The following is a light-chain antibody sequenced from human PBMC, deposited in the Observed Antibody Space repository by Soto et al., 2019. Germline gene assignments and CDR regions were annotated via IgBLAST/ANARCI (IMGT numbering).Light chain of an antibody. V-gene: IGKV3-20*01. CDR1: QTVRNNY. CDR3: QQYGSSPRT. Sequence: IGLTQTPGTLSLSQRERATLFCRASQTVRNNYLAWYQQRPGQAPRLLIYGASSRATGIPDRFSGSGSGTDFTLTISRLEPEDFAVYYCQQYGSSPRTFGRGTKVDIK. J-gene: IGKJ1*01. CDR2: GAS.